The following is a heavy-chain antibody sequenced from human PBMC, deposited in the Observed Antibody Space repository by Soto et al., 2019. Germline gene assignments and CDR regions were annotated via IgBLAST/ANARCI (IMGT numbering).Heavy chain of an antibody. V-gene: IGHV3-74*02. D-gene: IGHD3-10*01. CDR2: MDEDGGTT. J-gene: IGHJ6*02. CDR1: GFTFSSYW. Sequence: EVQLVESGGGLVRPGGSRRLSCAASGFTFSSYWMHWVRQVPGKGLVWVARMDEDGGTTDYADSVKGRFTISRDNAKNTLYLQMNSLRVEDTAVYYCASDLSGRAYVWGQGTTVTVSS. CDR3: ASDLSGRAYV.